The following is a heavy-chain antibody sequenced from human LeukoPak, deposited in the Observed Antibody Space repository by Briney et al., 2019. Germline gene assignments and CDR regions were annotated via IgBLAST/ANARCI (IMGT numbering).Heavy chain of an antibody. CDR3: ARDLAWGAFDY. D-gene: IGHD7-27*01. CDR1: GFTFSNHG. J-gene: IGHJ4*02. V-gene: IGHV3-23*01. Sequence: GGSLRLSCAASGFTFSNHGMNWVRQAPGKGLEWLSGISPRGGGTYYADSVKGRFTISRDDSKSTLSLQMNCLRVEDTAVYYCARDLAWGAFDYWGQGTLVSVSS. CDR2: ISPRGGGT.